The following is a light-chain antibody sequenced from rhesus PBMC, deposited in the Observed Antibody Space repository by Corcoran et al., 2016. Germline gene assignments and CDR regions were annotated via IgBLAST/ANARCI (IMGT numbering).Light chain of an antibody. CDR3: QKYSSSPFT. V-gene: IGKV3-53*01. J-gene: IGKJ3*01. CDR2: CAS. CDR1: QSVSSY. Sequence: QVILTQSPATLSLSPGERVTLSCRASQSVSSYFAWYQQKPGQAPRLLIYCASSRATGIPDRFSGSGSGTEFTLTISSLEPEDFAVYYCQKYSSSPFTFGPGTKLDIK.